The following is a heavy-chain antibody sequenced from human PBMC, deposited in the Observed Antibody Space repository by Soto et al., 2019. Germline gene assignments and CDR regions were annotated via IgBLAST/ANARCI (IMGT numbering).Heavy chain of an antibody. J-gene: IGHJ3*02. Sequence: GGSLRLSXSVSGITFRNYAMHWVRQAPGRGLEYVSGITSDGDNTWHADSVKDRFTISRDDAKNSLYLQLNSLRDEDTALYYCVRDRDWAFDIWGQGTMVTVSS. CDR3: VRDRDWAFDI. CDR1: GITFRNYA. D-gene: IGHD3-9*01. CDR2: ITSDGDNT. V-gene: IGHV3-64*04.